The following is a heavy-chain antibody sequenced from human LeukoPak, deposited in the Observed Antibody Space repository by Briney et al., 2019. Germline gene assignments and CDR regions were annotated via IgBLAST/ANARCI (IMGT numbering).Heavy chain of an antibody. D-gene: IGHD3-10*01. J-gene: IGHJ4*02. V-gene: IGHV4-34*01. CDR2: INHSGST. Sequence: PSETLSLTCAVYGGSFRGYYWSWIRQPPGKGLEWIGEINHSGSTNYNPSLKSRVTISVDTSKNQFSLKLSSVTAADTAVYYCARSTRGRMVRGVIDYWGQGTLVTVSS. CDR3: ARSTRGRMVRGVIDY. CDR1: GGSFRGYY.